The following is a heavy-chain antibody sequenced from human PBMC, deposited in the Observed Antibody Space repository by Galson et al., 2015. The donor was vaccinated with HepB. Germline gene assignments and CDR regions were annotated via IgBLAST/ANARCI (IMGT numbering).Heavy chain of an antibody. CDR1: GFTFSNYG. J-gene: IGHJ4*02. V-gene: IGHV3-33*01. CDR3: AREDRYTYIVSFDY. Sequence: SLRLSCAASGFTFSNYGMHWVRQAPGKGLEWVALIWKDGSNKYYADSVKGRFSISRDNSKNALYLQMNSLRAEDTAMYFCAREDRYTYIVSFDYWGQGARVTVSS. CDR2: IWKDGSNK. D-gene: IGHD5-18*01.